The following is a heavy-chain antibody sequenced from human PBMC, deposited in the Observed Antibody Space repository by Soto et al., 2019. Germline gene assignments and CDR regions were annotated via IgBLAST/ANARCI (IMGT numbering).Heavy chain of an antibody. J-gene: IGHJ4*02. D-gene: IGHD2-8*01. CDR3: AKAHIGAMAPFDS. Sequence: GGSLRLSCAASGFSFGSYTMSWVRQAPGKTLEWVSTISGSGGATYYADSVKGRFTISRGNSKNTLYLQVNSLRAEDTAVYYCAKAHIGAMAPFDSWGQGTLVTVSS. V-gene: IGHV3-23*01. CDR1: GFSFGSYT. CDR2: ISGSGGAT.